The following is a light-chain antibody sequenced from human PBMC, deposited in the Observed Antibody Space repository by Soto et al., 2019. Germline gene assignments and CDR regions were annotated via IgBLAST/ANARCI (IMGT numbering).Light chain of an antibody. CDR1: QSISRW. CDR3: QQNNFY. V-gene: IGKV1-5*01. CDR2: TAC. Sequence: IHLTHSPSSLSASVGDRVTITSRDSQSISRWVAWYQQTPREATKLMLYTACSLVSGVPSRFAASGSEKEFPLTIDSLQPDDFATYYCQQNNFYFGRGTKVDIK. J-gene: IGKJ3*01.